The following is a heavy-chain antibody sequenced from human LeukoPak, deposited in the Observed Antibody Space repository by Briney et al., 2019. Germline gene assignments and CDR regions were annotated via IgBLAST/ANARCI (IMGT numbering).Heavy chain of an antibody. CDR3: GAAYSGSSPFDY. Sequence: AGSLRLSCTASGFTFSTYTMNWVRQAPGKGLEWVSSISSSSYYIYYADSVKGRFTISRDNAKNSLFLQMNSLRAEDTAVYYCGAAYSGSSPFDYWGQGTLVTVSS. J-gene: IGHJ4*02. CDR2: ISSSSYYI. CDR1: GFTFSTYT. V-gene: IGHV3-21*01. D-gene: IGHD1-26*01.